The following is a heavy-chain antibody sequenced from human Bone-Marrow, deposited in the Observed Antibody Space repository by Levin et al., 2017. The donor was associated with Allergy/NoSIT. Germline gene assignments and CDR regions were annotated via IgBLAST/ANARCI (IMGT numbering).Heavy chain of an antibody. J-gene: IGHJ5*02. V-gene: IGHV3-9*01. CDR3: AKERGYYYGSGSYFDP. CDR2: ISWNSGSI. CDR1: GFTFDDYA. D-gene: IGHD3-10*01. Sequence: SLKISCAASGFTFDDYAMHWVRQAPGKGLEWVSGISWNSGSIGYADSVKGRFTISRDNAKNSLYLQMNSLRAEDTALYYCAKERGYYYGSGSYFDPWGQGTLVTVSS.